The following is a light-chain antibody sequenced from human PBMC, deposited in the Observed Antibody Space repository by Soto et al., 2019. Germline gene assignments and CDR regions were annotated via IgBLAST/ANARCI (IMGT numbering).Light chain of an antibody. CDR2: DVS. CDR1: SSDVGGYNY. Sequence: QSALTQPASVSGSPGQSITISCTGSSSDVGGYNYVSWYQQYPGKAPKLMIYDVSNRPSGVSNRFSGSKSGNTASLTISGLLAEDEADYYCSSYTSRSTLVFGGGTKLTVL. CDR3: SSYTSRSTLV. V-gene: IGLV2-14*01. J-gene: IGLJ3*02.